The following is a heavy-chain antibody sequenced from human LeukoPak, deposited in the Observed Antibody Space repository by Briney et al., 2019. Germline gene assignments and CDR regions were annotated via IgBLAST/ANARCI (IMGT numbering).Heavy chain of an antibody. CDR1: GFTFSSYA. CDR2: ISYDGSNK. J-gene: IGHJ4*02. V-gene: IGHV3-30-3*01. CDR3: ATKGGD. Sequence: GGSLRLSCAASGFTFSSYAMHWVRQAPGKGLEWVAVISYDGSNKYYADSVKGRFTISRDNSKNTLYLQMNSLRAEDTAVYYCATKGGDWGQGTLVTVSS. D-gene: IGHD1/OR15-1a*01.